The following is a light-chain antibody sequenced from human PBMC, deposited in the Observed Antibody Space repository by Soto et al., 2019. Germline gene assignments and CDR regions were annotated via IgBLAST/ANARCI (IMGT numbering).Light chain of an antibody. CDR3: CSYGGSSIHWL. V-gene: IGLV2-23*01. CDR1: TNDVGSYNL. Sequence: QAVVTQPPSVSGAPGQRVTISCTGTTNDVGSYNLVSWYQQHPGKAPKLMIYEGSERPSGVSNRFSGSKSGHTASLTISGLRAEDEADYYCCSYGGSSIHWLFGGGTKVTVL. J-gene: IGLJ3*02. CDR2: EGS.